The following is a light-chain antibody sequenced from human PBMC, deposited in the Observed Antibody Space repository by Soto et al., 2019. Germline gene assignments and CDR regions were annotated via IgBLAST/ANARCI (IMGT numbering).Light chain of an antibody. J-gene: IGLJ1*01. V-gene: IGLV1-44*01. CDR3: APWDDSLNGFHV. CDR1: ISNIGSNS. Sequence: QCLLNQTPCASATPGQRFTISCSGSISNIGSNSVNWYQQLPGTAPKRLIYSNDQRPSGVPDRFSGSKSGTSASLAISGLRSEDEGDYYCAPWDDSLNGFHVFGTGTKVTVL. CDR2: SND.